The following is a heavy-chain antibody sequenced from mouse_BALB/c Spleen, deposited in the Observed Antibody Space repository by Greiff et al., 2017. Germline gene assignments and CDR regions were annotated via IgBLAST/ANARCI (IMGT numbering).Heavy chain of an antibody. Sequence: EVQLVESGGDLVKPGGSLKLSCAASGFTFSSYGMSWVRQTPDKRLEWVATISSGGSYTYYPDSVKGRFTISRDNAKNTLYLQMSSLKSEDTAMYYCARQGYYGSKGWYFDVWGAGTTVTVSS. CDR1: GFTFSSYG. J-gene: IGHJ1*01. D-gene: IGHD1-1*01. V-gene: IGHV5-6*01. CDR3: ARQGYYGSKGWYFDV. CDR2: ISSGGSYT.